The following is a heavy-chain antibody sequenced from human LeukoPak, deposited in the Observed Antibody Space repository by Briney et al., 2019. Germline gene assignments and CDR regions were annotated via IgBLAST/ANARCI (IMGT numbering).Heavy chain of an antibody. CDR1: GFSLRYYS. D-gene: IGHD1-14*01. V-gene: IGHV3-48*04. Sequence: GGSLRLSCAASGFSLRYYSMNWVRQTPGKGLERVSYISSTGTIIYYSDSVEGRFTISRDNAKNSLYLQMDSLGAEDTAVYYCARDGTDRRDFDQWGQGALVTVSS. CDR2: ISSTGTII. CDR3: ARDGTDRRDFDQ. J-gene: IGHJ4*02.